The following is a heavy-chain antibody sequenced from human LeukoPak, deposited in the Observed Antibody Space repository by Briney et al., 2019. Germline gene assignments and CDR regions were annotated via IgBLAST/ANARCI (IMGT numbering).Heavy chain of an antibody. V-gene: IGHV3-7*03. D-gene: IGHD3-10*01. J-gene: IGHJ5*02. CDR1: GFIFNNYW. Sequence: PGGSLRLSCAASGFIFNNYWMHWVRQAPGKGLEWVANIKEDGSEKYYVGSVKGRFSISRDNAKNSLYLQMNSLRAEDTAVYYCARGFGRPWGQGTLVTVSS. CDR3: ARGFGRP. CDR2: IKEDGSEK.